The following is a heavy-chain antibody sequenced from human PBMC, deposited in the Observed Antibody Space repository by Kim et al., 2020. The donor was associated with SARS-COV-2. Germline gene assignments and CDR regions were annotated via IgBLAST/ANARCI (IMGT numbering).Heavy chain of an antibody. J-gene: IGHJ4*02. CDR3: ARGRSSGYYYFDY. CDR1: GGSISSYY. CDR2: IYYSGST. D-gene: IGHD3-22*01. V-gene: IGHV4-59*01. Sequence: SETLSLTCTVSGGSISSYYWSWIRQPPGKGLEWIGYIYYSGSTNYNPSLKSRVTISVDTSKNQFSLKLSSVTAADTAVYYCARGRSSGYYYFDYWGQGTLVTVSS.